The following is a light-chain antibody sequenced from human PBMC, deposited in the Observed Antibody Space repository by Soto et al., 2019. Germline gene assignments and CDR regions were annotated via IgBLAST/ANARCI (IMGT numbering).Light chain of an antibody. CDR1: SNDIGGYNS. Sequence: QSALTQPPSASGSPGQSVTISCTGTSNDIGGYNSVSWYQQHPGKAPKLMISDVSKRPSGVPDRFSGSKSGNTASLTVSGLQADDDADYYCSSYAGTNTVVFGGGTKLTVL. CDR2: DVS. J-gene: IGLJ2*01. CDR3: SSYAGTNTVV. V-gene: IGLV2-8*01.